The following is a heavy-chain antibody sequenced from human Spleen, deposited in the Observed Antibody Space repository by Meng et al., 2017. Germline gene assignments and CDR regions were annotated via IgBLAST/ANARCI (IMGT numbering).Heavy chain of an antibody. CDR2: FKHSGVT. CDR3: ARGPTTMAHDFDY. Sequence: QLLWWGSSMLNPSDTLPLSRVLLVDSFTHYYGIWRLRPPGKGLGWIWEFKHSGVTNYNPSLESRATISVDTSQNNLSLKLSSVTAADSAVYYCARGPTTMAHDFDYWGQGTLVTVSS. V-gene: IGHV4-34*01. CDR1: VDSFTHYY. D-gene: IGHD4-11*01. J-gene: IGHJ4*02.